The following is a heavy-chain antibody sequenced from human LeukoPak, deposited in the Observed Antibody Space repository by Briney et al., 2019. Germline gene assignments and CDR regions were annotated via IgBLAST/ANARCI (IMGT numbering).Heavy chain of an antibody. CDR2: IRYDGSNK. CDR3: AKDVVVVPADAFDI. J-gene: IGHJ3*02. D-gene: IGHD2-2*01. V-gene: IGHV3-30*02. Sequence: PGGSLRLSCAASGFTFSSYGMHWVRQAPGKGLGWVAFIRYDGSNKYYADSVKGRFTISRDNSKNTLYLQMNSLRAEDTAVYYCAKDVVVVPADAFDIWGQGTMVTVSS. CDR1: GFTFSSYG.